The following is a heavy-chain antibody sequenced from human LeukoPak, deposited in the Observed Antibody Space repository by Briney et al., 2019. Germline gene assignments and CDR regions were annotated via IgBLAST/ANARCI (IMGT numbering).Heavy chain of an antibody. CDR2: ISSGSNTI. J-gene: IGHJ4*02. V-gene: IGHV3-11*04. Sequence: KAGGSLRLSCAASGFTFSDYYMSWIRQAPGKGLEWISYISSGSNTIFYADSVQGRFTISRDNSKNSLFLQMNSLRADDTAVYFCARDRSSYSDSWGQGTLVTVS. D-gene: IGHD3-16*01. CDR3: ARDRSSYSDS. CDR1: GFTFSDYY.